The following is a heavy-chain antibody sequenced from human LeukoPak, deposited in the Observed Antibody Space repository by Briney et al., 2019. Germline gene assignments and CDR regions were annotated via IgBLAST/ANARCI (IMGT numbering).Heavy chain of an antibody. CDR1: GGSFSGYY. D-gene: IGHD1-26*01. J-gene: IGHJ6*03. CDR3: ARDRSVGYMDV. CDR2: ISGSGGST. Sequence: PSETLSLTCAVYGGSFSGYYWSWVRQAPGKGLEWVSAISGSGGSTYYADSVKGRFTISRDNSKNTLYLQMNSLRAEDTAVYYCARDRSVGYMDVWGKGTTVTISS. V-gene: IGHV3-23*01.